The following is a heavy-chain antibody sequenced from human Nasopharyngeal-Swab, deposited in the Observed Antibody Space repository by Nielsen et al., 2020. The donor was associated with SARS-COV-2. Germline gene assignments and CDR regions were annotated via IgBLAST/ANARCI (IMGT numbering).Heavy chain of an antibody. J-gene: IGHJ4*02. V-gene: IGHV3-73*01. CDR2: IGDKDHNYAT. CDR3: TTDFYFDY. CDR1: GFIFSASA. Sequence: GESLKISCAASGFIFSASAIHWVRQASGKGLEWVGRIGDKDHNYATTYGAPVQGRFTISRDDSKNTAFLQMDSLKTEDTALYYCTTDFYFDYWGQGTLVTVSS.